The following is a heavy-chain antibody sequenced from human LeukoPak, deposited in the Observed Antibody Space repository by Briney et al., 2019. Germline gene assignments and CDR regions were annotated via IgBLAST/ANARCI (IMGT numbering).Heavy chain of an antibody. CDR2: INPSGGST. Sequence: ASVKVSCKASGDTFTSYYMHWVRQAPGQGLEWMGIINPSGGSTSYAQKFQGRVTMTRDTSTSTVYMELSSLRSEDTAVYYCARDSNIDGFDYWGQGTLVTVSS. J-gene: IGHJ4*02. V-gene: IGHV1-46*01. CDR3: ARDSNIDGFDY. D-gene: IGHD1/OR15-1a*01. CDR1: GDTFTSYY.